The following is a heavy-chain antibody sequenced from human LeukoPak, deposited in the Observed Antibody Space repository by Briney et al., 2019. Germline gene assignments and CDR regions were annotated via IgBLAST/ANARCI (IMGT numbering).Heavy chain of an antibody. J-gene: IGHJ5*02. D-gene: IGHD1-26*01. V-gene: IGHV1-2*02. CDR1: GYTFTSYY. CDR2: INPNSGGT. Sequence: ASVKVSCKASGYTFTSYYMHWVRQAPGQGLEWMGIINPNSGGTNYAQKFQGRITMTRDTSISTAYMELSGLRSDDTAVYYCARVGATYSGDPWGQGTLVTVSS. CDR3: ARVGATYSGDP.